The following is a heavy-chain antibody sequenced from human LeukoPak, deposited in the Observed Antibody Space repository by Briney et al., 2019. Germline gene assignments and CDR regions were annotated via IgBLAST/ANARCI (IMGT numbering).Heavy chain of an antibody. D-gene: IGHD6-19*01. Sequence: SVKVSCMASGGTFSSYAISWVRQAPGQGLEWMGGIIPIFGTANYAQKFQGRVTITADESTSTAYMELSSLRSEDTAVYYCARGSSSGWFDAATFDYWGQGTLVTVSS. V-gene: IGHV1-69*13. CDR3: ARGSSSGWFDAATFDY. CDR2: IIPIFGTA. J-gene: IGHJ4*02. CDR1: GGTFSSYA.